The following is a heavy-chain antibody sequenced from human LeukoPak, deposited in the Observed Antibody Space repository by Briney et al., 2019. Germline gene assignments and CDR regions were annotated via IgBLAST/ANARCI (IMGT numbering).Heavy chain of an antibody. CDR2: IWSDGNNK. J-gene: IGHJ6*02. V-gene: IGHV3-30*02. D-gene: IGHD6-6*01. Sequence: PGGSLRLSCAASGFTLSRYGVHWVRQAPGKGLEWVADIWSDGNNKYYADSVKGRFTISRDNSKNTLYLQMNSLRAEDTALYYCAKDTSIAAPYGMDVWGQGTTVTVSS. CDR3: AKDTSIAAPYGMDV. CDR1: GFTLSRYG.